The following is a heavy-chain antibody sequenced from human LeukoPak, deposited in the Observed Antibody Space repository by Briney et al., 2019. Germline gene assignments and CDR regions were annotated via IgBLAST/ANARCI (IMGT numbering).Heavy chain of an antibody. CDR1: GFTFSTYA. J-gene: IGHJ6*02. Sequence: PGGSLRLSCAASGFTFSTYAMHWVRQAPGKGLEWVAVIWYDGSNKHYADSVKGRFTISRDNSKNTLYLQMNSLRAEDTAVYYCARAGYGAGTYCPYHFYGMDVWGQGTTVSVSS. CDR3: ARAGYGAGTYCPYHFYGMDV. CDR2: IWYDGSNK. D-gene: IGHD3-10*01. V-gene: IGHV3-33*01.